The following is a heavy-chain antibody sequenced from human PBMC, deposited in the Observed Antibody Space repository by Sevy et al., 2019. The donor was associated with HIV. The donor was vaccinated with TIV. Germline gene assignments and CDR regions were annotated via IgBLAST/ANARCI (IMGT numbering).Heavy chain of an antibody. J-gene: IGHJ2*01. Sequence: GGSLRLSCAASGFTFSDHYMDWVRQAPGKGLEWVGRTRNKANSYTTEYAAFVKCSFTISRDDSKNSQYLQMNRLKTEDTAVYYCARGANRGMGYFDLWGRGTLVTVSS. CDR2: TRNKANSYTT. CDR3: ARGANRGMGYFDL. V-gene: IGHV3-72*01. CDR1: GFTFSDHY. D-gene: IGHD3-16*01.